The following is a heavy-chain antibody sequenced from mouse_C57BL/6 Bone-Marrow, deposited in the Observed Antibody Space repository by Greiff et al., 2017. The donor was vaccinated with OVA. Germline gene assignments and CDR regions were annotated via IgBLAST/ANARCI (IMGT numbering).Heavy chain of an antibody. CDR1: GYTFTDYN. CDR3: ARGITTVVRDFDV. D-gene: IGHD1-1*01. Sequence: EVQLQQSGPELVKPGASVKIPCKASGYTFTDYNMDWVKQSHGKSLEWIGDINPNNGGTIYNQKFKGKATLTVDKSSSTAYMELRSLTSEDTAVYDGARGITTVVRDFDVWGTGTTVTVSS. J-gene: IGHJ1*03. V-gene: IGHV1-18*01. CDR2: INPNNGGT.